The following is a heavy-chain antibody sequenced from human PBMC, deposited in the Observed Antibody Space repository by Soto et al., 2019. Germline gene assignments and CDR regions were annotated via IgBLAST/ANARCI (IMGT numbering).Heavy chain of an antibody. CDR2: ISSSSSYI. J-gene: IGHJ4*02. V-gene: IGHV3-21*04. D-gene: IGHD3-10*01. CDR1: GFTFSSYS. Sequence: GGSLRLSCAASGFTFSSYSMNWVRQAPGKGLEWVSSISSSSSYIYYADSVKGRFTIARDNSKNTVFLHMDSLTAEDTAVYHCAKDRDYPRDYFHYWGQGTLVTVSP. CDR3: AKDRDYPRDYFHY.